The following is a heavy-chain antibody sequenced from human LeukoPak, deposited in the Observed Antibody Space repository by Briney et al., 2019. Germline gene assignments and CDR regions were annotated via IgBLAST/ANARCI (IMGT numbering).Heavy chain of an antibody. CDR1: GGSISSGSYY. CDR2: IYTSGST. J-gene: IGHJ4*02. Sequence: SQTLSLTRTVSGGSISSGSYYWSWIRQPAGTGLEWIGRIYTSGSTNYNPSLKSRVTISVDTSKNQFSLKLSSVTAADTAVYYCASGDTAMGVYWGQGTLVTVSS. V-gene: IGHV4-61*02. D-gene: IGHD5-18*01. CDR3: ASGDTAMGVY.